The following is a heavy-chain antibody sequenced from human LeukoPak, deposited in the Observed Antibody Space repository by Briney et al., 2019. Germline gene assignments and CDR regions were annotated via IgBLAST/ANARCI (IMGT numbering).Heavy chain of an antibody. CDR1: GGSFSGYY. V-gene: IGHV4-34*01. J-gene: IGHJ4*02. D-gene: IGHD3-3*01. CDR3: ARETQLEYFDY. CDR2: INHSGSA. Sequence: SETLSLTCAVYGGSFSGYYWSWIRQPPGKGLEWIGGINHSGSANYNPSLKSRVTISVDTSKNQFSLKLSSVTAADTAVYYCARETQLEYFDYWGQGTLVTVSS.